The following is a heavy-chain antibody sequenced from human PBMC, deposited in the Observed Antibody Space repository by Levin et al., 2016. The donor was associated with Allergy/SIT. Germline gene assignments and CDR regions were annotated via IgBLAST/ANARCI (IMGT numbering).Heavy chain of an antibody. D-gene: IGHD2-2*01. CDR2: INHSGST. V-gene: IGHV4-34*01. CDR3: ARVGCSSTSCYDA. J-gene: IGHJ5*02. CDR1: GGSFSGYY. Sequence: SETLSLTCAVYGGSFSGYYWSWIRQPPGKGLEWIGEINHSGSTNYNPSLKSRVTISVDTSKNQFSLKLSSVTAADTAVYYCARVGCSSTSCYDAWGQGTLVTVSS.